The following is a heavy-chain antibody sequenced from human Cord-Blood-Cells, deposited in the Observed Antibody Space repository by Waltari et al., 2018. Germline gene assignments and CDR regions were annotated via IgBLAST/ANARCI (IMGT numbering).Heavy chain of an antibody. CDR1: GFPFSSYW. CDR3: ARPGDSSSWYFDY. J-gene: IGHJ4*02. D-gene: IGHD6-13*01. Sequence: EVQLVESGGGLVQPGGSLRLSCAASGFPFSSYWMSWVRQAPGKGLEWVANIKQDGSEKYYVDSVKGRFTISRDNAKNSLYLQMNSLRAEDTAVYYCARPGDSSSWYFDYWGQGTLVTVSS. CDR2: IKQDGSEK. V-gene: IGHV3-7*01.